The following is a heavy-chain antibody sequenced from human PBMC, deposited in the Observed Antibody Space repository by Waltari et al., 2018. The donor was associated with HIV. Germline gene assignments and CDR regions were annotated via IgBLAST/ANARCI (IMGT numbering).Heavy chain of an antibody. CDR3: AKDGRLRWYGDTGWLDS. Sequence: QGHLVESGGGLVRPGSDLRSSGLTSGSSFLDSAFNWFRQAHGKEHEVLAAISYDGTKQYHPTSVMGRFIISRDDATNTVHLQMGSLRDDDTAMYFCAKDGRLRWYGDTGWLDSWGRGSQVTVSS. D-gene: IGHD3-10*01. CDR2: ISYDGTKQ. J-gene: IGHJ5*01. CDR1: GSSFLDSA. V-gene: IGHV3-30*15.